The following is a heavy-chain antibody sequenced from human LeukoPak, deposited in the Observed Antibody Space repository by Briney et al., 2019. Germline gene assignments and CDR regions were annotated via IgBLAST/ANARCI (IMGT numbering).Heavy chain of an antibody. J-gene: IGHJ4*02. V-gene: IGHV1-8*03. Sequence: ASVKVSCKASGYTFNSYHIHWVRQAPGQGLEWRGWMNPNSCNTGYAQKFQGTVTITSNTSKSTAYMELTSLRSEDTAVYYCARGLRIRGVIIGYWGQGTLVTVSS. CDR1: GYTFNSYH. D-gene: IGHD3-10*01. CDR3: ARGLRIRGVIIGY. CDR2: MNPNSCNT.